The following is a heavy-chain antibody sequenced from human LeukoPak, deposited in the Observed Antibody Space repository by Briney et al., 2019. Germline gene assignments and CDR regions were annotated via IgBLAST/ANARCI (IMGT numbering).Heavy chain of an antibody. J-gene: IGHJ6*02. CDR2: TYPGDPDT. V-gene: IGHV5-51*01. D-gene: IGHD3-10*01. CDR1: GYSFTSYW. CDR3: ARKRGDGSGRSYGMDV. Sequence: GESLKISCKGSGYSFTSYWIGWVRQMPGKGLEWMGITYPGDPDTKYSPSFQGQVTISADKSISTAYLQWSSLKASDTAMYYCARKRGDGSGRSYGMDVWGQGTTVTVSS.